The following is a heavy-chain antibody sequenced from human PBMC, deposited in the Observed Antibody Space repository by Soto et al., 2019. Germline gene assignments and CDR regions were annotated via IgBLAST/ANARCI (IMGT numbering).Heavy chain of an antibody. V-gene: IGHV3-48*03. CDR3: ARSIWNYGSDH. CDR2: ISSGGSTI. CDR1: GFTFSNYE. J-gene: IGHJ4*02. D-gene: IGHD1-7*01. Sequence: EVQLVESGGGLVQPGGSLRLSCAASGFTFSNYEMNWVRQAPGKGLEWVSYISSGGSTIYYADSVKGRFTISTDNAKNSLYLQMNSLTAEDTAVYFCARSIWNYGSDHWGQGTLVTVSS.